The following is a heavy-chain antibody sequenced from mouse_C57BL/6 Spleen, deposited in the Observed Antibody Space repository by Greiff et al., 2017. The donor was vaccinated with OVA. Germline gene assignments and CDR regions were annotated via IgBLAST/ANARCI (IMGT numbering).Heavy chain of an antibody. CDR2: IEPADSYT. Sequence: VQLQQPGPELVMPGASVKLSCKASGYTFTDYSMHWVKQSPGQGLEWIGEIEPADSYTNYNQKFKGKSTLTVDKSSSTAYMQLSSLTSEDSAVYYCARDCGNDKWGQGTRPTVSA. J-gene: IGHJ2*03. CDR1: GYTFTDYS. V-gene: IGHV1-69*01. CDR3: ARDCGNDK.